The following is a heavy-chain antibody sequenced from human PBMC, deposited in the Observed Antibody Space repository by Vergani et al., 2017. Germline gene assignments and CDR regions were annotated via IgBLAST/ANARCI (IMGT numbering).Heavy chain of an antibody. V-gene: IGHV1-69*01. CDR2: IIPIFGTA. CDR1: GGTFSSYA. J-gene: IGHJ6*03. D-gene: IGHD2-2*01. CDR3: ARVGVYCSSTSCYGYYYYMDV. Sequence: QVQLVQSGAEVKKPGSSVKVSCKASGGTFSSYAISWVRQAPGQGLEWMGGIIPIFGTANYAQKFQGRVTITADVSTSTAYMELSSLRSEDTAVYYCARVGVYCSSTSCYGYYYYMDVWGKGTTVTVSS.